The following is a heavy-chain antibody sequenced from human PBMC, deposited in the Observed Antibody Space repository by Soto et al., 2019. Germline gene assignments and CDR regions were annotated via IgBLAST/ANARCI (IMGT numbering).Heavy chain of an antibody. CDR3: ARGIGQPGKYGMGV. CDR2: IYYSGST. D-gene: IGHD2-15*01. CDR1: GGSISSGDYY. J-gene: IGHJ6*02. Sequence: SETLSLTCTVSGGSISSGDYYWSWIRQPPGKGLEWIGYIYYSGSTYYNPSLKSRVTISVDTSKNQFSLKLSSVTAADTAVYYCARGIGQPGKYGMGVWGQGTTVTVSS. V-gene: IGHV4-30-4*01.